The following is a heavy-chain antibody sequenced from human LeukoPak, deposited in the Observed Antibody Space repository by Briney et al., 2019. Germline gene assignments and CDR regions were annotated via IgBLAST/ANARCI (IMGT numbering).Heavy chain of an antibody. CDR1: GFTFSSFD. J-gene: IGHJ4*02. D-gene: IGHD3-22*01. CDR2: IGTTGDT. CDR3: TKDRILYYDSSGYRGLFDY. Sequence: PGGSLRLSCAASGFTFSSFDMHWVRQVTGKGLEWVSGIGTTGDTYYPGSVKGRFTISRENAKNSLYLQMNSLRAGDTAVYYCTKDRILYYDSSGYRGLFDYWGQGTLVTVSS. V-gene: IGHV3-13*01.